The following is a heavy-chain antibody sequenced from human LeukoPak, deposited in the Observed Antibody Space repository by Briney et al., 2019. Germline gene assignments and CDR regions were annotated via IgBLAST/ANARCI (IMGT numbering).Heavy chain of an antibody. J-gene: IGHJ4*02. V-gene: IGHV1-2*02. D-gene: IGHD6-19*01. CDR1: GYTFTGYY. CDR3: ARGDRSAWYLPYDY. Sequence: ASVKVSCKASGYTFTGYYMHWVRQAPGQGLEWMGWINPNSGGTNYAQKFQGRVTMTRDTSIGTAYMELSRLRSDDTAVFYCARGDRSAWYLPYDYWGQGTLVTVSS. CDR2: INPNSGGT.